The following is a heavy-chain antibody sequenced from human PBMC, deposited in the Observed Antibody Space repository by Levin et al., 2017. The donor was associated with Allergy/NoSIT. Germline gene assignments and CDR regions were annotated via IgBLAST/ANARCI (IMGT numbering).Heavy chain of an antibody. CDR3: ARVAGYSYGYYFDY. V-gene: IGHV4-30-2*01. J-gene: IGHJ4*02. D-gene: IGHD5-18*01. CDR1: GGSISSGGYS. Sequence: SQTLSLTCAVSGGSISSGGYSWSWIRQPPGKGLEWIGNIYLSGSTNDNPSLKSRVTMSVDRPKNQCSLKLSYVTAADTAVYYCARVAGYSYGYYFDYWGPGTLVTVSS. CDR2: IYLSGST.